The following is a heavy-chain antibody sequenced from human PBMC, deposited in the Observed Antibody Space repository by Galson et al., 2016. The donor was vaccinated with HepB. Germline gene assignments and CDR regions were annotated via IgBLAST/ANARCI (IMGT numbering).Heavy chain of an antibody. CDR3: ARDRSRFSSGYYTGARDVFAI. CDR2: ISGSSAYV. Sequence: LRLSCAASGFSISTYTMNWVRQAPGKGLEGISYISGSSAYVDYADSVKGRFTISRENAKNSLYLQMNSLRAEDTAVYYCARDRSRFSSGYYTGARDVFAIWGQGTVVTVSS. D-gene: IGHD3-3*01. J-gene: IGHJ3*02. CDR1: GFSISTYT. V-gene: IGHV3-21*01.